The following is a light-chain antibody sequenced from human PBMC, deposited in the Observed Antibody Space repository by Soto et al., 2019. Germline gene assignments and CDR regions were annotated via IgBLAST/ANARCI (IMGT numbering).Light chain of an antibody. CDR3: QQYGSSPQT. V-gene: IGKV3-11*01. CDR1: QSVRNY. Sequence: EVVLTQSPATLSLSPGERATLSCRASQSVRNYLAWYEQKPGQAPRLLIYDASNRAAGIPARFSGSGSGTDFTLTISSLEPEDFAVYYCQQYGSSPQTFGQGTKVEIK. J-gene: IGKJ1*01. CDR2: DAS.